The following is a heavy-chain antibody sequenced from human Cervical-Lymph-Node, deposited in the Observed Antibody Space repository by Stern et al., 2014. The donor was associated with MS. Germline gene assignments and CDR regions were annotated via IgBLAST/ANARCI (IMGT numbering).Heavy chain of an antibody. CDR1: GGSISSGGYS. D-gene: IGHD4-17*01. CDR3: ARSSTVTPNAFDI. Sequence: QVQLQESGSGLVKPSQTLSLTCAVSGGSISSGGYSWSWIRQPPGKGLEWIGDIYHSGSTYYNPSLKSQVTISVDRSKTQFSLKLSSVAAADTAVYYCARSSTVTPNAFDIWGQGTMVTVSS. V-gene: IGHV4-30-2*01. CDR2: IYHSGST. J-gene: IGHJ3*02.